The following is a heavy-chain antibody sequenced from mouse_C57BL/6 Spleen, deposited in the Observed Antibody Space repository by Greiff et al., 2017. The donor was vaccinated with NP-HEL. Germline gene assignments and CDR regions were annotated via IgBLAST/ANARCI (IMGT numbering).Heavy chain of an antibody. CDR2: IYPGSGST. CDR1: GYTFTSYW. J-gene: IGHJ2*01. Sequence: VQLQQPGAELVKPGASVKMSCKASGYTFTSYWITWVKQRPGQGLEWIGDIYPGSGSTNYNEKFKSKATLTVDTSSSTAYMQLSSLTSEDSAVYYCARHYYGSSYGYFDYWGQGTTLTVSS. D-gene: IGHD1-1*01. CDR3: ARHYYGSSYGYFDY. V-gene: IGHV1-55*01.